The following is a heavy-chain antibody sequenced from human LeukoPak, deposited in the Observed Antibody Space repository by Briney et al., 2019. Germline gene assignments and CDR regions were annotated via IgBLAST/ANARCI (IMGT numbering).Heavy chain of an antibody. CDR3: AADRVTGTTSDELDVFDI. J-gene: IGHJ3*02. CDR2: FDPEDGET. V-gene: IGHV1-24*01. Sequence: ASVKVSCKVSGYTLTELSMHWVRQAPGKGLEWMGGFDPEDGETIYAQKFQGRVTMTEDTSTDTAYMELSSLRSEDTAVYCCAADRVTGTTSDELDVFDIWGQGTMVTVSS. CDR1: GYTLTELS. D-gene: IGHD1-7*01.